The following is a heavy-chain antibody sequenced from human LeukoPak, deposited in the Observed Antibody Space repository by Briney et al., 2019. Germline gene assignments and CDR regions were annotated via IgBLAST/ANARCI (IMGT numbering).Heavy chain of an antibody. CDR1: GFIFSNYS. D-gene: IGHD1-1*01. CDR3: TRDWNDLDY. Sequence: HPGGSLRLSCAASGFIFSNYSMHWVRQAPGKGLEWVAVISYDGSNKYYADSVKGRFTISRDNSRNMLYLQMNSLRTEDMAVYYSTRDWNDLDYWGQGTLVTVSS. CDR2: ISYDGSNK. V-gene: IGHV3-30*03. J-gene: IGHJ4*02.